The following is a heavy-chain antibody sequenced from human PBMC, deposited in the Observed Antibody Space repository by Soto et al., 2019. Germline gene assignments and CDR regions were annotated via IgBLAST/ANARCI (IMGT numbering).Heavy chain of an antibody. Sequence: SETLSLTCAVYGGSSSGYYWNWIRQPPGKGLEWIGEIDHNGSTNYNPSLKGRVTMSVDTSKNQFSLNLRSVTAADTAVYYCATGRYYYNPFNYWGQGTLVTVSS. CDR1: GGSSSGYY. D-gene: IGHD3-10*01. J-gene: IGHJ4*02. CDR3: ATGRYYYNPFNY. CDR2: IDHNGST. V-gene: IGHV4-34*01.